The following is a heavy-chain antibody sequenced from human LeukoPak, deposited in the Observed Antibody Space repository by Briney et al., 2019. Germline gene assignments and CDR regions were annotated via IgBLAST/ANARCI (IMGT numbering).Heavy chain of an antibody. CDR2: ISSSSSYI. J-gene: IGHJ5*02. D-gene: IGHD3-9*01. Sequence: PGGSLRLSCAASGFTFSSYSMNWVRQAPGKGLEWVSSISSSSSYIYYADSVKGRFTISRDNAKNSLYLQMNSLRAEDTAVYYCASSPTGYFGWFDPWGQGTLVTVSS. CDR1: GFTFSSYS. V-gene: IGHV3-21*01. CDR3: ASSPTGYFGWFDP.